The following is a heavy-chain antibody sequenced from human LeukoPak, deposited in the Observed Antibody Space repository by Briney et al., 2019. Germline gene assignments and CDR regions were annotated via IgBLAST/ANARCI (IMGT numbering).Heavy chain of an antibody. Sequence: PSETLSLTCTVSGGSLSTYYWSWIRQPPGERLEWIGFIYYSGNTKYNPSLKSRVTISVDTSKNQFSLKLSPVTAADTAVYFCARDSRHPYYYGMDVWGQGTPVTVSS. D-gene: IGHD6-6*01. V-gene: IGHV4-59*01. CDR2: IYYSGNT. CDR1: GGSLSTYY. J-gene: IGHJ6*02. CDR3: ARDSRHPYYYGMDV.